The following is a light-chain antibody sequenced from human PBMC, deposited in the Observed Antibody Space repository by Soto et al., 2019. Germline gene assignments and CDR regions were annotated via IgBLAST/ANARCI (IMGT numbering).Light chain of an antibody. CDR1: QSVSSGY. Sequence: EIVLTQSPGTLSLSPGESSTLSCSASQSVSSGYLAWYQQKPGQAPSLLIYGASSRATGIPDRFSGSGSGTDFTLTISRLEPEDFAVYYCQQFSSYPLTFGGGTKVDIK. CDR2: GAS. J-gene: IGKJ4*01. CDR3: QQFSSYPLT. V-gene: IGKV3-20*01.